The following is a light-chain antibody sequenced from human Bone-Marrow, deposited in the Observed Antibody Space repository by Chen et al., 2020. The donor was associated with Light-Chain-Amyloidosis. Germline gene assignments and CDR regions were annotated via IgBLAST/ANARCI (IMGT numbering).Light chain of an antibody. Sequence: SYELTQPPSVSVSPGQTARITCSGDDLPTKYAYWCQHKPCQAPVLVIHRDTERPSGISERFSGSSSATTATLTISGVQAEDESDYHCQSADSSGTYEVIFGGGTKLTVL. J-gene: IGLJ2*01. CDR3: QSADSSGTYEVI. CDR1: DLPTKY. V-gene: IGLV3-25*03. CDR2: RDT.